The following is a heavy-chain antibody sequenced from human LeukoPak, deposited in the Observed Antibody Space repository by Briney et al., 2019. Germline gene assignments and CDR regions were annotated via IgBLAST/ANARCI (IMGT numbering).Heavy chain of an antibody. V-gene: IGHV3-30-3*01. CDR3: ARDPFDY. J-gene: IGHJ4*02. CDR2: ISYDGSNK. CDR1: GFTFSSYA. Sequence: GSLRLSCAASGFTFSSYAMHWVRQAPGKGLEWVAVISYDGSNKYYADSVKGRFTISRDNSKNTLYLQMNSLRAEDTAVYYCARDPFDYWGQGTLVTVSS.